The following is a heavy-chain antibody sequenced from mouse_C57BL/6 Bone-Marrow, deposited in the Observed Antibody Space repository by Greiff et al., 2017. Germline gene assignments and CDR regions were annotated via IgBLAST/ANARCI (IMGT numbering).Heavy chain of an antibody. J-gene: IGHJ2*01. V-gene: IGHV1-69*01. CDR1: GYTFTSYW. D-gene: IGHD1-1*01. CDR3: GGYGSLDD. CDR2: IDPSDSTT. Sequence: QVQLQQPGAELVMPGASVKLSCKASGYTFTSYWMHWVKQRPGQGLEWIGEIDPSDSTTNYNQKFKGKSTLTVDKSSSTAYMQLSSLTAEDAAVYYCGGYGSLDDWGQGTTLTVSS.